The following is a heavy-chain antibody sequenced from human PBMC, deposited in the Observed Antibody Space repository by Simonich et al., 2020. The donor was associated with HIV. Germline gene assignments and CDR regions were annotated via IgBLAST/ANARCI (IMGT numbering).Heavy chain of an antibody. Sequence: QVQLQESGPGLVKPSGTLSLTCAVSGGSISSSNWWSWVRRTPGKGLEWIGEIYHSGSTNHNPSLKSRVTISVDKSKNQFSRKLSSVTAADTAVYYCARDSSSLYYFDYWGQGTLVTVSS. D-gene: IGHD6-13*01. CDR2: IYHSGST. V-gene: IGHV4-4*02. J-gene: IGHJ4*02. CDR1: GGSISSSNW. CDR3: ARDSSSLYYFDY.